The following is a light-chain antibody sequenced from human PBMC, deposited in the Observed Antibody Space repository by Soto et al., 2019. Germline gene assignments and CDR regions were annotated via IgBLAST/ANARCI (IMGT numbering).Light chain of an antibody. V-gene: IGLV2-14*01. CDR2: EVT. Sequence: QSALTQPASVSGSLGQSITISCTGTSSDVGAYNYVSWYQQHPDKAPKLLIFEVTNWPSGVSGRFSGSKSGITASLSISGLQPEDEADYYCTSYSSSSPVLFGGGTKVTVL. CDR1: SSDVGAYNY. J-gene: IGLJ2*01. CDR3: TSYSSSSPVL.